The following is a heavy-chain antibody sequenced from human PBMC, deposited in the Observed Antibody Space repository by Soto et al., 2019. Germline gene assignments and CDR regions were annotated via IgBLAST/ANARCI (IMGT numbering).Heavy chain of an antibody. J-gene: IGHJ6*03. V-gene: IGHV3-9*01. D-gene: IGHD3-10*01. CDR1: GFNFNDHG. Sequence: EVQLVESGGGLVQPGRSLRLSCIASGFNFNDHGMHWVRQAPGKGLEWVSGITWHSDGMGYADSVKGRFTISRDNAKNSLYLHMNSMRVEVTDLYYFAKEDSGFSGYMDVWGKGTTVTVSS. CDR3: AKEDSGFSGYMDV. CDR2: ITWHSDGM.